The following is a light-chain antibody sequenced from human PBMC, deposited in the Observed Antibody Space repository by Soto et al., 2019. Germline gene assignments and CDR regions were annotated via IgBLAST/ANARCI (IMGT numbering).Light chain of an antibody. CDR3: QQYNNWPLT. J-gene: IGKJ4*01. V-gene: IGKV3-15*01. Sequence: EIVMTQSPATLSVSPGERATLSCRASQSVSSNLAWYQQKPGQAPRLLIYGASTRATGIPARFSGSGSGTEFTLTICSLQSEDCAVYYCQQYNNWPLTFGGGTKVEIK. CDR1: QSVSSN. CDR2: GAS.